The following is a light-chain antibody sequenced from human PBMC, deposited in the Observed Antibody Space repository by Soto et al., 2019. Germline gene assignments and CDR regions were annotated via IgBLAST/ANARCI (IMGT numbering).Light chain of an antibody. Sequence: EIVMTQSPATLSVSPGETATLSCRASQSLTSYLAWYQQKPGQAPRLLIYGASTRATAIPARFSGSGSGTEFTLTISSLQSEDFAVYYCQQYNNWPAITFGQGTRLEIK. V-gene: IGKV3D-15*01. CDR1: QSLTSY. CDR2: GAS. CDR3: QQYNNWPAIT. J-gene: IGKJ5*01.